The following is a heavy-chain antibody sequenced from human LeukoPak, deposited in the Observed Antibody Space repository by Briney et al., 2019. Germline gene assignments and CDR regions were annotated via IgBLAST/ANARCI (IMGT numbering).Heavy chain of an antibody. J-gene: IGHJ4*02. CDR2: INSDGSWT. CDR1: GNYW. V-gene: IGHV3-74*01. Sequence: GGSLRLTCAASGNYWMHWVRQAPGKGLVWVSHINSDGSWTSYADSVKGRFTISKDNAKNTVYLQMNNLRAEDTAVYYCVSFYETYWGRGTLVTVSS. CDR3: VSFYETY. D-gene: IGHD2-2*01.